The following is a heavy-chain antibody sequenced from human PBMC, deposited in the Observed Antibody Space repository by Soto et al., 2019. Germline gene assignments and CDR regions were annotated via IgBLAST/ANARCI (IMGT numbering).Heavy chain of an antibody. J-gene: IGHJ4*02. CDR2: INHSGST. Sequence: ETLSLTCAVYGGSFSGYYWSWIRQPPGKGLEWIGEINHSGSTNYNPSLKSRVTISVDTSKNQFSLKLSSVTAADTAVYYCTSGSVTRLFDYWGQGTLVTVSS. CDR1: GGSFSGYY. CDR3: TSGSVTRLFDY. V-gene: IGHV4-34*01.